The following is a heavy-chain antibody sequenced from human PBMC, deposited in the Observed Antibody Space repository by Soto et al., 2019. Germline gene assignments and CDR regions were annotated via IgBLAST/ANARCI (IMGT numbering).Heavy chain of an antibody. CDR3: ARDLGYCSSTSCYYYYYYYMDV. CDR1: GGTFSSYT. V-gene: IGHV1-69*04. J-gene: IGHJ6*03. D-gene: IGHD2-2*01. CDR2: IIPILGIA. Sequence: GASVKVSCKASGGTFSSYTISWVRQAPGQGLEWMGRIIPILGIANYAQKFQGRVTITADKSTSTAYMELSSLRSEDTAVYYCARDLGYCSSTSCYYYYYYYMDVWGKGTTVTVS.